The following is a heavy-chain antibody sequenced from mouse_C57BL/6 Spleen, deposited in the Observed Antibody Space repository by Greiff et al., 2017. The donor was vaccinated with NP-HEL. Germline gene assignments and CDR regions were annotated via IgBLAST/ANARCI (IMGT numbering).Heavy chain of an antibody. V-gene: IGHV1-18*01. Sequence: EVQLQQSGPELVKPGASVKIPCKASGYTFTDYNMDWVKQSHGKSLEWTGDINPNNGGTIYHQKLKGKATLTVDKSSSTAYMERRSLTSEDAAVYYGARLPYGSSYDWYFDVWGTGTTVTDAS. CDR3: ARLPYGSSYDWYFDV. J-gene: IGHJ1*03. CDR2: INPNNGGT. CDR1: GYTFTDYN. D-gene: IGHD1-1*01.